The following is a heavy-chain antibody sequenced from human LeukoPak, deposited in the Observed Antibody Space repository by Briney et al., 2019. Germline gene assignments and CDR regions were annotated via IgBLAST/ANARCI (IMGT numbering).Heavy chain of an antibody. CDR3: AKDLLITMVRGVPDAFDI. V-gene: IGHV3-53*01. CDR1: GFTFDDYD. CDR2: IYSDGTT. Sequence: GGSLRLSCAASGFTFDDYDMSWVRQAPGKGLEWVSVIYSDGTTSYADSVKGRFTISRDNSKNTLFLQMNSLRAEDTAVYYCAKDLLITMVRGVPDAFDIWGQGTMVTVTS. J-gene: IGHJ3*02. D-gene: IGHD3-10*01.